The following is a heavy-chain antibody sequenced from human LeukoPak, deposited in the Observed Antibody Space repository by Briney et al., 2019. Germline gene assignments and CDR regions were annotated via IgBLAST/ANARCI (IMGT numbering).Heavy chain of an antibody. Sequence: GGSLRLSCAASGFTFSSYSMDWVRQAPGKGLEWVSSISSSSSYIYYADSVKGRFTISRDNAKNSLYLQMNSLRAEDTAVYYCAGDVYCSSTTCSDIFDYWGQGTLVTVSS. CDR2: ISSSSSYI. CDR3: AGDVYCSSTTCSDIFDY. CDR1: GFTFSSYS. D-gene: IGHD2-2*01. J-gene: IGHJ4*02. V-gene: IGHV3-21*01.